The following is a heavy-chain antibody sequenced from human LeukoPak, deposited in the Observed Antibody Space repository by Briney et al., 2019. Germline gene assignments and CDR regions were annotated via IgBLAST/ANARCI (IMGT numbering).Heavy chain of an antibody. CDR3: TSTLVL. CDR2: IKRKTDGGKT. Sequence: GGSLRLSCAASGFTFSDAWMTWVRQAPGKGLEWVGRIKRKTDGGKTDYAAPVKGRFTISRDDSKNTLYLQMNSLKTEDTAVYYCTSTLVLRGQGTLVTVSS. D-gene: IGHD5/OR15-5a*01. CDR1: GFTFSDAW. J-gene: IGHJ4*02. V-gene: IGHV3-15*01.